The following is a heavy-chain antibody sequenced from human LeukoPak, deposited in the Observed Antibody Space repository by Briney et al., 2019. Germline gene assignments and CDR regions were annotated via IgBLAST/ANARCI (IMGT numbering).Heavy chain of an antibody. CDR2: MNPNSGNT. D-gene: IGHD3-16*02. Sequence: ASVKVSCKASGGTFSSYAISWVRQAPGQGLEWMGWMNPNSGNTGYAQKFQGRVTMTRNTSISTAYMELSSLRSEDTAVYYCATGIMITFGGVIPGDYWGQGTLVTVSS. CDR1: GGTFSSYA. V-gene: IGHV1-8*02. CDR3: ATGIMITFGGVIPGDY. J-gene: IGHJ4*02.